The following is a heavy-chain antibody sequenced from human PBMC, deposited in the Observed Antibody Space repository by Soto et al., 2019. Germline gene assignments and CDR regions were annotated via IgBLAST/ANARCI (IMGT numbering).Heavy chain of an antibody. D-gene: IGHD5-12*01. Sequence: PSETLSLTCAVYGGSFSGYYWSWIRQPPGKGLEWIGEINHSGSTNYNPSLKSRVTMSVDTSKNQFSLKLSSVTAADTAVYYCAGNIVATISSFDYWGQGTLVTVSS. J-gene: IGHJ4*02. CDR2: INHSGST. CDR1: GGSFSGYY. CDR3: AGNIVATISSFDY. V-gene: IGHV4-34*01.